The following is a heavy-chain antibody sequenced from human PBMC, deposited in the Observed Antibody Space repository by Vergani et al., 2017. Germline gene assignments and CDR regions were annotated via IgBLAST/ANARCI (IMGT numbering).Heavy chain of an antibody. CDR1: GGTFSSYA. Sequence: QVQLVQSGAEVKKPGSSVKVSCKASGGTFSSYAISWVRQAPGKGLEWMGGFDPEDGETIYAQKVQGRVTMTEDTSTDTAYMELSSLRSEDTAVYYCAATYYDSSGFDYWGQGTLVTVSS. V-gene: IGHV1-24*01. CDR3: AATYYDSSGFDY. J-gene: IGHJ4*02. CDR2: FDPEDGET. D-gene: IGHD3-22*01.